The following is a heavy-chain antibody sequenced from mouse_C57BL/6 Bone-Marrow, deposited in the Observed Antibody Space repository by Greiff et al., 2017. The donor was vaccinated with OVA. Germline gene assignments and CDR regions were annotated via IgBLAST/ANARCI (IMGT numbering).Heavy chain of an antibody. V-gene: IGHV1-15*01. J-gene: IGHJ4*01. CDR3: TRGYSNYYAMDY. D-gene: IGHD2-5*01. CDR1: GYTFTDYE. CDR2: IDPETGGT. Sequence: QVQLQQSGAELVRPGASVTLSCKASGYTFTDYEMHWVKQTPVHGLEWIGAIDPETGGTGYNQKFKGKATLTADKSSSTAYMELRSLTSEDSDVYYCTRGYSNYYAMDYGGQGNSVTVSS.